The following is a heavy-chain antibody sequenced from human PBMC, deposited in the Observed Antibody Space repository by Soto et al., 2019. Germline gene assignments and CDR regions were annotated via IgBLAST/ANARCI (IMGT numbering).Heavy chain of an antibody. CDR1: GGSIGKTVFF. CDR3: FFHPSGDYPNSNCFDP. CDR2: ISSSGKT. D-gene: IGHD4-17*01. V-gene: IGHV4-31*03. Sequence: TLSHTSSVSGGSIGKTVFFGNWIRQHPKKGLEWIGYISSSGKTYDNPSLKSRLTMSLDTSRNQFSLNLSSVTAADKAVYFWFFHPSGDYPNSNCFDPGGQGTLVSVX. J-gene: IGHJ5*02.